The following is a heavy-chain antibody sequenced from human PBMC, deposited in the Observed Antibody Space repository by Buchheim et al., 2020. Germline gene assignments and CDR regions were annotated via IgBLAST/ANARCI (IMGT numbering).Heavy chain of an antibody. CDR2: IYPDDSDT. CDR1: GYNFATYW. Sequence: EIQLVQSGAEVKMPGESLKISCKGFGYNFATYWIGWLRHVPGKPLEWLGIIYPDDSDTKYSLSFQGQVIISADKSTSTTSLQWRSLKASDTAMYYCARRRSYYYYYGMDVWGQGTT. J-gene: IGHJ6*02. V-gene: IGHV5-51*01. CDR3: ARRRSYYYYYGMDV.